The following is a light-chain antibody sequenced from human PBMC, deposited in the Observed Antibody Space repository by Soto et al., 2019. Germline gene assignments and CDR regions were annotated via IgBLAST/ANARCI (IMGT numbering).Light chain of an antibody. CDR2: GAS. CDR1: QRVNSSY. J-gene: IGKJ2*01. Sequence: EIDLTQSPDTLYLSPGEGATLSCRASQRVNSSYLAWYQQKPGQAPRLLISGASDRATGVPARVSGSGYGTDFTLTISRLEPEDFAVYYCQQYVNSPVTFGQGPKLQIK. CDR3: QQYVNSPVT. V-gene: IGKV3-20*01.